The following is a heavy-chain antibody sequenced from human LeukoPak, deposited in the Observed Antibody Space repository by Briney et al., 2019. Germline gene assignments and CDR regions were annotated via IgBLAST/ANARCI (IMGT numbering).Heavy chain of an antibody. CDR2: MNPNSGRR. V-gene: IGHV1-8*01. J-gene: IGHJ4*02. CDR1: GYTFSNYD. Sequence: GASVKVSCKASGYTFSNYDINWVRQAPGQGLEWMGWMNPNSGRRVYAQKFQGRVTMTRNSSINTAYMELTSLGSDDTAVYYCARGLRSDYWGQGTLVTVSS. CDR3: ARGLRSDY. D-gene: IGHD3-16*02.